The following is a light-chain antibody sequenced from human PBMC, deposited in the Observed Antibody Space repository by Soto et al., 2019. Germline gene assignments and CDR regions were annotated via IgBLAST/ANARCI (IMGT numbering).Light chain of an antibody. CDR1: QSVSRN. V-gene: IGKV3-15*01. J-gene: IGKJ4*01. CDR3: QQYDIWPLP. Sequence: IVMTQSPVTLCVSPGEIATLSCRASQSVSRNLAWYQQRPGQAPRLLMYAASTPATGIPARFSGSGSGTEFSLTLCCLQSEDFVVYFCQQYDIWPLPFGGGTKVEMK. CDR2: AAS.